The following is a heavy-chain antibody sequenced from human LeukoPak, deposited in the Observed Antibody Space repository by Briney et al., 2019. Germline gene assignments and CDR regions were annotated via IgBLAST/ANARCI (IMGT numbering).Heavy chain of an antibody. CDR2: IYYSGST. D-gene: IGHD3-22*01. CDR3: ARADSSGYVSSDC. J-gene: IGHJ4*02. Sequence: SETLSLTCTVSGGSISSSSYYWGWIRQPPGKGLEWIGSIYYSGSTYYNPSLKSRVTTSVDTSKNQFSLKLSSVTAADTAVYYCARADSSGYVSSDCWGQGTLVTVSS. V-gene: IGHV4-39*07. CDR1: GGSISSSSYY.